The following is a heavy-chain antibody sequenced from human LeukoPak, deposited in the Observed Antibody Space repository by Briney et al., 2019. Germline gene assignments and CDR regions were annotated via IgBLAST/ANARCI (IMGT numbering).Heavy chain of an antibody. CDR3: AREESGSSGWYDY. D-gene: IGHD6-19*01. CDR2: ISSRRTYI. Sequence: PGGSLRLSCAASRFTFIGYTMNWIRQAPGKGLEWVSSISSRRTYIYYADSVKGRFTISRDNAKNSLYLQMNSLRAEDTAVYYCAREESGSSGWYDYWGQGTLVTVSS. J-gene: IGHJ4*02. V-gene: IGHV3-21*01. CDR1: RFTFIGYT.